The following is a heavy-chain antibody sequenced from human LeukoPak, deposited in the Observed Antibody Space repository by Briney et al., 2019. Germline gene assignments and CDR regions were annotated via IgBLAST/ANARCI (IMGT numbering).Heavy chain of an antibody. J-gene: IGHJ4*02. D-gene: IGHD3-22*01. V-gene: IGHV1-69*04. CDR1: GGTFSSYA. CDR3: ARSGYYYDSSGYASDY. Sequence: SVKVSCKASGGTFSSYAISWVRQAPGQGLEWMGRIIPILGIANYAQKFQGRVTITADKSTSTAYMELSSLRSEDTAVYYCARSGYYYDSSGYASDYWGQGTLVTVSS. CDR2: IIPILGIA.